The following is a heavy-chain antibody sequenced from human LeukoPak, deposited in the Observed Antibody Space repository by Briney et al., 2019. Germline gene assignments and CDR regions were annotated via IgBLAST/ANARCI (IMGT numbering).Heavy chain of an antibody. J-gene: IGHJ4*02. CDR1: GGSIGSYY. CDR3: ARSRDGYNLDY. Sequence: PSETLSLTCTVSGGSIGSYYWTWIRQPPGKGLEWIGYIYNSGSTNYNPSLKSRVTISVDTSKNQFSLKLGSVTAADTAVYYCARSRDGYNLDYWGQGTLVTVSS. V-gene: IGHV4-59*01. CDR2: IYNSGST. D-gene: IGHD5-24*01.